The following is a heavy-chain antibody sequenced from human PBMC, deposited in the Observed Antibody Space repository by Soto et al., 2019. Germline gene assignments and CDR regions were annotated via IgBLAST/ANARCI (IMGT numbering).Heavy chain of an antibody. CDR1: VFTFSSYG. D-gene: IGHD2-21*02. V-gene: IGHV3-23*01. J-gene: IGHJ4*02. Sequence: GGSLSLSCAASVFTFSSYGMSWVRQAPRKGLEWVSAISGSGGSTYYADSVKGRFTISRGNSKNTLYLQMNSLRAEDAAVYYCANGADSRGGNFAYVYWGQGTMVTVSS. CDR3: ANGADSRGGNFAYVY. CDR2: ISGSGGST.